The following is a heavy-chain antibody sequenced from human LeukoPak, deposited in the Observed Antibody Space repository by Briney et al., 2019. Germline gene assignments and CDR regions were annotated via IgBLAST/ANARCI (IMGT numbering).Heavy chain of an antibody. D-gene: IGHD1-1*01. CDR1: GGSISSYY. J-gene: IGHJ4*02. CDR2: IYYSGST. V-gene: IGHV4-59*01. Sequence: SETLSLTCTVSGGSISSYYWSWIRQPPGKGLEWIGYIYYSGSTNYNPSLKSRVTISVDTSKNQFSLKLSSVTAADTAVYYCARGRERGDYFDYWGQGTLVTVSS. CDR3: ARGRERGDYFDY.